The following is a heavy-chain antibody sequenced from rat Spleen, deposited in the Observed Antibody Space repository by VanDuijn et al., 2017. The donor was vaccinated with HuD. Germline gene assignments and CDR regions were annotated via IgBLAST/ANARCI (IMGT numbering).Heavy chain of an antibody. CDR2: ITNTGGST. V-gene: IGHV5-31*01. J-gene: IGHJ2*01. CDR1: GFTFNNYW. Sequence: EVQLVESGGGLVQPGRSLKLSCVASGFTFNNYWMTWIRQAPGKGLEWVASITNTGGSTYYPDSVKGRFTISRDNAKSTLYLQMNSLRSEDTATYYCTRDRGTIAAISPYYFDYWGQGVMVTVSS. CDR3: TRDRGTIAAISPYYFDY. D-gene: IGHD1-2*01.